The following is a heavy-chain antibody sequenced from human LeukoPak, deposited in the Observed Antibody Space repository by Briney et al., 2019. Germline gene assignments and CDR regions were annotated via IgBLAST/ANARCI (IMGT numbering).Heavy chain of an antibody. D-gene: IGHD1-1*01. CDR1: GGSLSSYY. Sequence: SETLSLTCTVSGGSLSSYYWSWIRQPPGKGLEWIGHISVSGFTNYNPSPNSRVTLSVDTSKNQFSLKLNSGTAADTAVYYCAREGTNGTHLNWFDPWGQGTLVTVSS. CDR2: ISVSGFT. CDR3: AREGTNGTHLNWFDP. V-gene: IGHV4-59*01. J-gene: IGHJ5*02.